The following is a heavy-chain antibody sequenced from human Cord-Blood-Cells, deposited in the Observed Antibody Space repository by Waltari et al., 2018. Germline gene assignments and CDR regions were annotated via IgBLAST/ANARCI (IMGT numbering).Heavy chain of an antibody. CDR3: ARKWGVGATWDLGYFDY. CDR2: IKQDGSEK. Sequence: EVQLVASGGGLVQPGGSLRLSCAASGFTFRSYWMSWVRQAPGTGLEWGANIKQDGSEKYYVDSVKGRFTISRDNAKNSLYLQMNSLRAEDTAVYYCARKWGVGATWDLGYFDYWGQGTLVTVSS. V-gene: IGHV3-7*01. D-gene: IGHD1-26*01. J-gene: IGHJ4*02. CDR1: GFTFRSYW.